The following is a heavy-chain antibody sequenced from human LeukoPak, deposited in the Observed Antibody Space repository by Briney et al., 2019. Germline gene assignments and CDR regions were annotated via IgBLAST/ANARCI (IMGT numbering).Heavy chain of an antibody. V-gene: IGHV3-48*04. CDR1: GFTFSSYS. CDR2: ISSSNSTM. D-gene: IGHD2-2*01. J-gene: IGHJ3*02. Sequence: GGSLRLSCAASGFTFSSYSMNWVRQASGKGLEWVSYISSSNSTMYYADSVRGRFTISRDNAKNSLYLQINSLKTEDTAVYYCARGGDFGVPAPLGIDAFDIWGQGTMVTVSS. CDR3: ARGGDFGVPAPLGIDAFDI.